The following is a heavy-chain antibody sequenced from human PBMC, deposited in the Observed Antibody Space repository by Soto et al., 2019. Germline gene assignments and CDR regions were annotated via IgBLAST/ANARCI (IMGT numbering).Heavy chain of an antibody. CDR2: IYYSGST. CDR1: GGSISSSSYY. D-gene: IGHD3-16*01. J-gene: IGHJ4*02. Sequence: PSETLSLTCTVSGGSISSSSYYWGWIRQPPGKGLEWIGSIYYSGSTYYNPSLKSRVTISVDTSKNQFSLKLSSVTAADTAVYYCAGHGAQEDSTPYDYWGQGTLVTVSS. V-gene: IGHV4-39*01. CDR3: AGHGAQEDSTPYDY.